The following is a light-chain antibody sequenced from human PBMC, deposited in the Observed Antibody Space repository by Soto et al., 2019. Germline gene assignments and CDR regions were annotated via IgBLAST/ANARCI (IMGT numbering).Light chain of an antibody. CDR1: ESVRSSY. J-gene: IGKJ1*01. CDR3: QQYGGSPQT. Sequence: EIVLTQSPGTLPLSPGERATLSCRASESVRSSYLAWYQQKPGQAPRLLMYGASSRTTGIPDRFSGSGSGTDFPLTIGRLEPEDFAVYYCQQYGGSPQTFGQGTKVEI. CDR2: GAS. V-gene: IGKV3-20*01.